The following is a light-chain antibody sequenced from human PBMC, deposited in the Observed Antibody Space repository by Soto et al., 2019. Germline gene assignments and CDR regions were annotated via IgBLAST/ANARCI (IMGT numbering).Light chain of an antibody. V-gene: IGKV1-9*01. Sequence: DIQLTQSPSFLSASVGDRVTITCRASQGVSSYLAWYQQKPGKAPKLLIYSASTLQSGVPSRFSGSGSGTECTLTISSPQPEDFAAYYCEQLNSFPLSFGGGTKVEI. CDR1: QGVSSY. J-gene: IGKJ4*01. CDR3: EQLNSFPLS. CDR2: SAS.